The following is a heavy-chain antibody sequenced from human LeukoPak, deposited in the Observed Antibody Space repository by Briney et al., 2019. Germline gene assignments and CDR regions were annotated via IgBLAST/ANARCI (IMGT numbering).Heavy chain of an antibody. CDR3: ARDTMDEFDY. CDR2: ISGSGGST. V-gene: IGHV3-23*01. Sequence: GGSLRLSCAASGFTFSSYSMNWVRQAPGKGLEWVSAISGSGGSTYYADSVKGRFTISRDNSKNTLYLQMNSLRAEDTAVYYCARDTMDEFDYWGQGTLVTVSS. D-gene: IGHD3-10*01. J-gene: IGHJ4*02. CDR1: GFTFSSYS.